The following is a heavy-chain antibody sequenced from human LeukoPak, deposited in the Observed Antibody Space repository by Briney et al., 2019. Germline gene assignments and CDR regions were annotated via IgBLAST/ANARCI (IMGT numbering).Heavy chain of an antibody. CDR1: GYSISSGYY. CDR2: IYHSGST. D-gene: IGHD3-10*01. J-gene: IGHJ4*02. CDR3: ARGGVLLWFGEHFDY. V-gene: IGHV4-38-2*02. Sequence: SETLSLTCTVSGYSISSGYYWGWIRQPPGKGLEWIGSIYHSGSTYYNPSLKSRVTISVDTSKNQFSLKLSSVTAADTAVYYCARGGVLLWFGEHFDYWGQGTLVTVSS.